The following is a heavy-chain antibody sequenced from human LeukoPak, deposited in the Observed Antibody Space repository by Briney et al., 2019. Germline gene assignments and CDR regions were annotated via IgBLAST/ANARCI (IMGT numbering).Heavy chain of an antibody. CDR1: GGSISTGDYY. CDR3: ARTGLEIATLVRGVLN. V-gene: IGHV4-31*03. CDR2: IFNSGNT. D-gene: IGHD3-10*01. Sequence: SETLSLTCTVSGGSISTGDYYWTWIRQHPGKDLEWSGYIFNSGNTYYTPSLKSRVTISADTSKNQFSLKLGSVTAADTAVYYRARTGLEIATLVRGVLNWGQGTLVTVSS. J-gene: IGHJ4*02.